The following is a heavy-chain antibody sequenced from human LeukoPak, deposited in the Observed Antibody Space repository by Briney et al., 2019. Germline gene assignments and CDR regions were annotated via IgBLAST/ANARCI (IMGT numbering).Heavy chain of an antibody. D-gene: IGHD3-16*02. Sequence: PGGSLRLSCAASGLTLWSYAMTWLRQAPGKGLEWVSSISGSGTTTYFADSVKGRFTISRDNSKGSLYLQMNSLRDEDTAIYYSAQDCCYNYRFRYFDHWGQGTLATVSS. V-gene: IGHV3-23*01. J-gene: IGHJ4*02. CDR1: GLTLWSYA. CDR2: ISGSGTTT. CDR3: AQDCCYNYRFRYFDH.